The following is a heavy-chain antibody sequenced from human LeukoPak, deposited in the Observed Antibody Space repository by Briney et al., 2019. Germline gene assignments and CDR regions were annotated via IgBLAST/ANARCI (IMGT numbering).Heavy chain of an antibody. CDR3: ASLNGNLFDY. CDR1: GFTFSSYA. CDR2: ISYDGSNK. V-gene: IGHV3-30-3*01. Sequence: GGSLRLSCAASGFTFSSYAMHWVRQAPGKGLEWVAVISYDGSNKYYADSVKGRFIISRDNSKNTLYLQMNSLRAEDTAVYYCASLNGNLFDYWGQGTLVTVS. D-gene: IGHD4-23*01. J-gene: IGHJ4*02.